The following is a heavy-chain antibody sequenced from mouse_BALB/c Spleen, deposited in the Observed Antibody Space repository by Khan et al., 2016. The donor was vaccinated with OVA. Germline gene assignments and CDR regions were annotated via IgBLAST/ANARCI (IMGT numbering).Heavy chain of an antibody. CDR2: IYTYTGEP. Sequence: QIQLVQSGPELKKPGETVKISCKASGYTFTNYGMNWVKQAPGKGLMWMGWIYTYTGEPTYADDFKGRFAFSLESSASTAYLQINNLTNEDTATYFWARGSSRAMDYWGQGTSVTVSS. V-gene: IGHV9-3-1*01. D-gene: IGHD1-1*01. CDR3: ARGSSRAMDY. J-gene: IGHJ4*01. CDR1: GYTFTNYG.